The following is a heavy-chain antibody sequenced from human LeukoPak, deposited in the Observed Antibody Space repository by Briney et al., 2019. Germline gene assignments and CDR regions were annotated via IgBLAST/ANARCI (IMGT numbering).Heavy chain of an antibody. CDR3: VRGAVGTGVWFDP. V-gene: IGHV3-74*01. CDR1: GFTFSGYW. D-gene: IGHD1-26*01. CDR2: TNIDGATT. Sequence: GGSLRLSCAASGFTFSGYWMHWVRQAPGKGLEWVSHTNIDGATTNYADSVKGRFTISRDNAKNTLHLQMNSLRADDTAVYYCVRGAVGTGVWFDPWGQGTLVTVSS. J-gene: IGHJ5*02.